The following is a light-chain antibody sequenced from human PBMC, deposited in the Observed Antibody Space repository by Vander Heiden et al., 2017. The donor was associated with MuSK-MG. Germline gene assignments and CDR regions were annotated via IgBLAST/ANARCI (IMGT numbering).Light chain of an antibody. V-gene: IGKV3-11*01. Sequence: EIVLTQSPATLSLSPGERATLSCRASQSVSSYLAWYQQKPGQAPRLLIYDASNRANGIPDRFSGSGSGTDFTLTISSREPEDFAVYYWQQRSNWITFGQGTRLEIK. CDR3: QQRSNWIT. J-gene: IGKJ5*01. CDR1: QSVSSY. CDR2: DAS.